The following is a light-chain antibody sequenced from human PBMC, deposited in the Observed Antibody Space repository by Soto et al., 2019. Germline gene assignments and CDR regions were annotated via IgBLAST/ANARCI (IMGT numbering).Light chain of an antibody. CDR1: SNNIGAYTF. J-gene: IGLJ2*01. V-gene: IGLV2-11*01. CDR3: SAYGGNADVV. CDR2: HVN. Sequence: QSALTQPRSVSGSPGQSVTISCTGTSNNIGAYTFVSWYQQHPGKAPNLIIYHVNKRPSGVPDRFSGSKSGNTASLTISGLQAEDESDYYCSAYGGNADVVFGGGTKLTV.